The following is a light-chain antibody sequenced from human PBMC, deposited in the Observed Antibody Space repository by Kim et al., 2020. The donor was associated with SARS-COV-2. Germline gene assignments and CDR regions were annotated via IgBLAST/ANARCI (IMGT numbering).Light chain of an antibody. Sequence: ASVGDRVTISCRASQDINNYLAGYQHKPGKAPKRLIYSASVLQVGVPSRFSGSGSGTDFTLTISNLQPEDVATYYCQRYYSAPWTFGQGTKVDIK. CDR2: SAS. CDR3: QRYYSAPWT. CDR1: QDINNY. J-gene: IGKJ1*01. V-gene: IGKV1-27*01.